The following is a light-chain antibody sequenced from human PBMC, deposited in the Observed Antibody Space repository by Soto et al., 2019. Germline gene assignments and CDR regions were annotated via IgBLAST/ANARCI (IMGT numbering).Light chain of an antibody. CDR1: SSDVGGYNY. J-gene: IGLJ2*01. Sequence: QSALTQPPSASGSPGQSVTISCTGTSSDVGGYNYVSWYQQHPGKAPKLMIYEVIERPSGVPDRFSGSKSGNTASLTVSGLQAEDEADYYCSSYAGSNNVIFGGGPKLTVL. V-gene: IGLV2-8*01. CDR3: SSYAGSNNVI. CDR2: EVI.